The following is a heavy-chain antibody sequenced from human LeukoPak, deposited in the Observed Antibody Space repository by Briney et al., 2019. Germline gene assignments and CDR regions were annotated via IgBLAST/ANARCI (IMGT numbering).Heavy chain of an antibody. V-gene: IGHV4-61*05. CDR1: GGSISSSSYY. CDR3: ARLMDYGGNSGTPRFDP. D-gene: IGHD4-23*01. Sequence: PSETLSLTCTVSGGSISSSSYYWSWIRQPPGKGLEWIGYIYYSGSTNYNPSLKSRVTISVDTSKNQFSLKLSSVTAADTAVYYCARLMDYGGNSGTPRFDPWGQGTLVTVSS. J-gene: IGHJ5*02. CDR2: IYYSGST.